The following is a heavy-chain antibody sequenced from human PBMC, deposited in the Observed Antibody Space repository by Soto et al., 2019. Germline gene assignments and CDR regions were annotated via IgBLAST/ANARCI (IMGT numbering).Heavy chain of an antibody. CDR3: ARDPDIVVVVAATVGAFDI. CDR1: GGTFSSYT. Sequence: GASVKVSCKASGGTFSSYTISWVRQAPGQGLEWMGRIIPILGIANYAQKFQGRVTITADKSTSTAYMELSSLRSEDTAVYYCARDPDIVVVVAATVGAFDIWGQGTMVTVSS. V-gene: IGHV1-69*04. J-gene: IGHJ3*02. CDR2: IIPILGIA. D-gene: IGHD2-15*01.